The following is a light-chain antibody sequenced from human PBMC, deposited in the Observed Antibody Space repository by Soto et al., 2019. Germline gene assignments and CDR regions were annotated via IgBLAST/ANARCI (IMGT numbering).Light chain of an antibody. V-gene: IGLV2-8*01. CDR3: SSFAGGGNPVL. J-gene: IGLJ2*01. Sequence: QSALTQPPSASGSLGQSVTISCTGTSSDVGGYNYVSWHQQHPGKAPKLMIYEVTKRPSGVPDRFSGSKSGNTASLTVSGRQAEYEADYYCSSFAGGGNPVLFGGGTNATVL. CDR2: EVT. CDR1: SSDVGGYNY.